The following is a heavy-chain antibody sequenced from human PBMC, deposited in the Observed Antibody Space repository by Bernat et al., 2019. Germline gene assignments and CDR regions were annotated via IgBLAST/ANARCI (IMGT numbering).Heavy chain of an antibody. CDR2: ISAYNGNT. J-gene: IGHJ5*02. V-gene: IGHV1-18*01. D-gene: IGHD2-2*01. Sequence: QVQLVQSGAEVKKPGASVKVSCKASGYTFTSYGISWVRQAPGQGLEWMGWISAYNGNTNYAQKLQGRVTMTTETSTSTAYMELRSLRSDDTAVYYCAYLGYCSSTSCLNWFDPWGQGTLVTVSS. CDR1: GYTFTSYG. CDR3: AYLGYCSSTSCLNWFDP.